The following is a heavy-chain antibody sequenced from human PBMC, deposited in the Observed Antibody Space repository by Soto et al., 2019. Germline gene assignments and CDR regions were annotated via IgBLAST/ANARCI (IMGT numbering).Heavy chain of an antibody. J-gene: IGHJ4*02. V-gene: IGHV4-61*08. CDR2: IYYSGDT. D-gene: IGHD4-17*01. CDR3: ARDTRYGVLDY. Sequence: LTGNVSGGAISSLGFHWAWRRRPPGKGLEWIGYIYYSGDTNYNPSLKSRVTISVDTSKNQFSLSLSSLTAADTAVYYCARDTRYGVLDYWGQGTLVTVSS. CDR1: GGAISSLGFH.